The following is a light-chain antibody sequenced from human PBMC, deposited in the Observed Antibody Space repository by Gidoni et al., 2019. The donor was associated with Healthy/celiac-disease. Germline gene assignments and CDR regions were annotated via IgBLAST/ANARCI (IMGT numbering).Light chain of an antibody. CDR3: QQANSFPLT. J-gene: IGKJ4*01. V-gene: IGKV1D-12*01. CDR2: AAS. CDR1: QGISSW. Sequence: DIQMTQSTSSVSSSVGDRVAITCRARQGISSWLAWYQQRRGKAPTLLIYAASSLQSGVPSRCSGSGSGTDITPTSSSLPPEDFATYYCQQANSFPLTFGGGTKVEIK.